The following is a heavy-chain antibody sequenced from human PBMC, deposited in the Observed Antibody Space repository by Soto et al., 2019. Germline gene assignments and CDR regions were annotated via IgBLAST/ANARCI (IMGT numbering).Heavy chain of an antibody. Sequence: QMQLQESGSGLVKPSQTLSLTCTVSGGSISSDAYSWSWIRQPPGKGLEWIGFIYQSGSTYYNPSLKRRLTMSLARSKNQISLSLSSVTAADSAVYYCAREILYYDSSGYSWDDAFDIWGQGTMVTVSS. CDR3: AREILYYDSSGYSWDDAFDI. V-gene: IGHV4-30-2*01. CDR1: GGSISSDAYS. D-gene: IGHD3-22*01. CDR2: IYQSGST. J-gene: IGHJ3*02.